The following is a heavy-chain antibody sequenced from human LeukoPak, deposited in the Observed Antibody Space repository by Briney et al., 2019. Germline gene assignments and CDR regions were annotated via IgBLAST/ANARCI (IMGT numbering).Heavy chain of an antibody. CDR3: ARESPAAITYSSSWYRRYYFDY. CDR2: IYTSGST. V-gene: IGHV4-61*02. Sequence: PSQTLSLTCTVSGGSISSGSYYWSWIRQPAGKGLEWIGRIYTSGSTNYNPSLKSRVTISVDTSKNQFSLKLSSVTAADTAVYYCARESPAAITYSSSWYRRYYFDYWGQGTLVTVSS. J-gene: IGHJ4*02. CDR1: GGSISSGSYY. D-gene: IGHD6-13*01.